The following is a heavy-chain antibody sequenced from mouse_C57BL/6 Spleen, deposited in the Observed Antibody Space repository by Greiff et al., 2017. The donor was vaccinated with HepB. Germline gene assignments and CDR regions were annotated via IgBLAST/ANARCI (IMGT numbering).Heavy chain of an antibody. CDR1: GYAFTNYL. CDR3: ASYGYDGYAMDY. D-gene: IGHD2-2*01. Sequence: VQLQQSGAELVRPGTSVKVSCKASGYAFTNYLIEWVKQRPGQGLEWIGVINPGSGGPNDKGKFKGKETLTADKSSGTAYMQLSSLTSEDSAVYFCASYGYDGYAMDYWGQGTSVTVSS. CDR2: INPGSGGP. V-gene: IGHV1-54*01. J-gene: IGHJ4*01.